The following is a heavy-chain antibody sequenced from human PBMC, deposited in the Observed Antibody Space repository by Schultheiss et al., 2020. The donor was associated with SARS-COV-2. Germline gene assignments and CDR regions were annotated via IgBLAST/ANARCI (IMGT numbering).Heavy chain of an antibody. CDR1: GGSFSGYF. Sequence: SQTLSLTCVVYGGSFSGYFWTWIRQPPGKGLEWIGEINHGGSTNYNPSLKSRVTISVDTSKNQFSLKLSSVTAADTAVYYCATQGAYSSTWHYYFDYWGQGTLVTVSS. J-gene: IGHJ4*02. CDR2: INHGGST. V-gene: IGHV4-34*01. CDR3: ATQGAYSSTWHYYFDY. D-gene: IGHD2-2*01.